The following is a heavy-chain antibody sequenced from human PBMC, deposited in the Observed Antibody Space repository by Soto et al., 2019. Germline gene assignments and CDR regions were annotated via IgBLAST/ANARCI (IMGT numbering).Heavy chain of an antibody. V-gene: IGHV3-23*01. CDR1: GFTFSSYA. D-gene: IGHD3-3*01. CDR3: AKDLRTDDFCSAYYTCYYMDV. Sequence: EVQLLESGGGLVQPGGSLRLSCAASGFTFSSYALNWVRQAPGKGLEWVSVISGSGDNTYYADSVKGRFTISRDNSKNGLYLQMNSLRAEDPAVYYCAKDLRTDDFCSAYYTCYYMDVWGKGTTVTVPS. CDR2: ISGSGDNT. J-gene: IGHJ6*03.